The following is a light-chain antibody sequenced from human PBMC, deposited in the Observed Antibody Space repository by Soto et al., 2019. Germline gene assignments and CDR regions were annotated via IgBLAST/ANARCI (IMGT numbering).Light chain of an antibody. CDR1: QSISNY. CDR3: LQSYITPWT. Sequence: DIQMTQSPSSLSTSVGDRVTITCRASQSISNYLNWYQQKPGKVPKLLIYAASRLPSGVPSRFSGSGSGTDFTLTISSLQPEDFATYYCLQSYITPWTFGQGTKVEIK. J-gene: IGKJ1*01. V-gene: IGKV1-39*01. CDR2: AAS.